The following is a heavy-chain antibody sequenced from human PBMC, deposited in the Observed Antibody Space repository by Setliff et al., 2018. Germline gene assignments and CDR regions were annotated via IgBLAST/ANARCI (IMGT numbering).Heavy chain of an antibody. J-gene: IGHJ4*02. D-gene: IGHD6-13*01. V-gene: IGHV3-23*01. CDR2: ISGLHFET. CDR1: GFNFYDFA. CDR3: ARCSTWDNHYPHFNY. Sequence: GGSLRLSCTTSGFNFYDFALSWVRQAPGKGLEWVSVISGLHFETSYAESMRGRFIISRDNSANSLYLQMNSLNAEDTAVYYFARCSTWDNHYPHFNYWGQGTLFTVSS.